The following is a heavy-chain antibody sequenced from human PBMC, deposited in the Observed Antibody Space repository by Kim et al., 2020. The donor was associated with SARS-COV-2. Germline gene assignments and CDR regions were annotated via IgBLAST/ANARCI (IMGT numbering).Heavy chain of an antibody. Sequence: SETLSLTCTVSGGSISSYYWSWIRQPAGKGLEWIGRIYTSGSTNYNPSLKSRVTMSVDTSKNQFSLKLSSVTAADTAVYYCARELTLVVPAAGAFDIWGQGTMVTVSS. V-gene: IGHV4-4*07. CDR2: IYTSGST. J-gene: IGHJ3*02. CDR3: ARELTLVVPAAGAFDI. D-gene: IGHD2-2*01. CDR1: GGSISSYY.